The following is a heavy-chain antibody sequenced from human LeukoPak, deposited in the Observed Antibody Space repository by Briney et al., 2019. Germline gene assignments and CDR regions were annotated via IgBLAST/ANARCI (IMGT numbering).Heavy chain of an antibody. CDR1: GYTFTGYY. D-gene: IGHD6-13*01. V-gene: IGHV1-2*02. J-gene: IGHJ6*02. CDR2: INPNSGGT. Sequence: ASVKVSCKASGYTFTGYYMHWVRQAPGQGLEWMGWINPNSGGTNYAQKLQGRVTMTTDTSTSTAYMELRSLRSDDTAAYYCARDLPSSSWYAYYYYYGMDVWGQGTTVTVSS. CDR3: ARDLPSSSWYAYYYYYGMDV.